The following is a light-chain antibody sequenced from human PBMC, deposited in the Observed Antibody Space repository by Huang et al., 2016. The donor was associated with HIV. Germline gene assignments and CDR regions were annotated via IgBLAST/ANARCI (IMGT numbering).Light chain of an antibody. CDR2: GSS. Sequence: EIVMTQSPVTLSVSPGERVTLSCRASQSLYSNLAWYQHKPGQAPRVLLHGSSTRATGIPARFSGSGSGTEFSLTISSLESEDFAVYYCQQYNDWPLTFGGGTTVDI. J-gene: IGKJ4*01. CDR1: QSLYSN. V-gene: IGKV3-15*01. CDR3: QQYNDWPLT.